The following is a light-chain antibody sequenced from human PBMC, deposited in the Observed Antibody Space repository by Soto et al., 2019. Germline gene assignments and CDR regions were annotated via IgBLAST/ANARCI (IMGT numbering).Light chain of an antibody. CDR3: CSYTGSANRV. J-gene: IGLJ3*02. Sequence: QSALTQPASVSGSPGQSITFSCTGTSSDVGGFDYVSWYQQHPGKAPKLLIYEVSNRPSGVSNRFSGSKSGNTASLTISGLQAEDEADYYCCSYTGSANRVFGGGTKLTV. CDR2: EVS. V-gene: IGLV2-14*01. CDR1: SSDVGGFDY.